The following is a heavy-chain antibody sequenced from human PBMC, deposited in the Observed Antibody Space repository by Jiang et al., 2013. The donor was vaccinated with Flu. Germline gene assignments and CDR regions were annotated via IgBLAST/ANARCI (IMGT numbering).Heavy chain of an antibody. Sequence: SLTCAVYGGSFSGYYWSWIRQPPGKGLEWIGEINHSGSTNYNPSLKSRVTISVDTSKNQFSLKLSSVTAADTAVYYCARDFTAMTDGRFDPWGQGTLVTVSS. CDR3: ARDFTAMTDGRFDP. D-gene: IGHD5-18*01. V-gene: IGHV4-34*01. CDR1: GGSFSGYY. J-gene: IGHJ5*02. CDR2: INHSGST.